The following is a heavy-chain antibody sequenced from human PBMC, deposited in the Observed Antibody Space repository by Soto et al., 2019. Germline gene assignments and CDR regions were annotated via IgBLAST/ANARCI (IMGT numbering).Heavy chain of an antibody. V-gene: IGHV4-61*01. Sequence: QVQLQESGPGLVKPSETLSLTCTVSGGSVSSGSYYWSWIRQPPGKGLEWIGYIYYSGSTNYNPSLKSRVTISVDTSKNQFSLQLTSVTAADTAVYYCARDPRELKYAFDIWGQGTMVTVSS. CDR1: GGSVSSGSYY. CDR3: ARDPRELKYAFDI. CDR2: IYYSGST. J-gene: IGHJ3*02. D-gene: IGHD1-7*01.